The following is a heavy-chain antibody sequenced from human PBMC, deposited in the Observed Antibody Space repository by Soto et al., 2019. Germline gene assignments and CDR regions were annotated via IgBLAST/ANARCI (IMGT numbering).Heavy chain of an antibody. CDR3: ARLGVAAAGMPDY. CDR2: IYHSGST. D-gene: IGHD6-13*01. CDR1: GGSISSSNW. Sequence: SETLSLTCAVSGGSISSSNWWSWVRQPPGKGLEWIGEIYHSGSTNYNPSLKSRVTVSVDKSKNQFSLKLSSVTAADTAVYYCARLGVAAAGMPDYWGQGTLVTVSS. V-gene: IGHV4-4*02. J-gene: IGHJ4*02.